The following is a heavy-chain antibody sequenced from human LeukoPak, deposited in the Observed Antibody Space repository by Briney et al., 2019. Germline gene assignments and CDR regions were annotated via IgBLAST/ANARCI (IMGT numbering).Heavy chain of an antibody. CDR3: ARGGFNDKGAFDM. Sequence: PGRSLRLSCAASGFTFSSYGMHWVRQAPGKGLEWVAVIYYDGSDKYYIDSVKGRFTISRDNSRKTLYLQMNSLRAEDTAVYYCARGGFNDKGAFDMWGQGTMVSVSS. D-gene: IGHD3-22*01. V-gene: IGHV3-33*01. J-gene: IGHJ3*02. CDR1: GFTFSSYG. CDR2: IYYDGSDK.